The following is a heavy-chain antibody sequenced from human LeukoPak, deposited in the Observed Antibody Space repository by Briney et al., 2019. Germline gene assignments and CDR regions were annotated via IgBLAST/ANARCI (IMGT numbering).Heavy chain of an antibody. D-gene: IGHD4-17*01. CDR2: FSGSGGST. Sequence: GGSLRLSCAASGFTFSSYAMSWVRQAPGKGLEWVSAFSGSGGSTYYADSVKGRFTISRDNSKNTLYLQMNSLRAEDTAVYYCAKDQGHGDYVGIVDAFDIWGQGTMVTVSS. CDR1: GFTFSSYA. CDR3: AKDQGHGDYVGIVDAFDI. J-gene: IGHJ3*02. V-gene: IGHV3-23*01.